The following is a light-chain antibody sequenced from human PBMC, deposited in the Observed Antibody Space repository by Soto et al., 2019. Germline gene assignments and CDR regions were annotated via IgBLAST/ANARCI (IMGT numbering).Light chain of an antibody. V-gene: IGKV3-11*01. CDR3: QQRSKRTLK. CDR1: QSVSRY. Sequence: EIVLTQTPDTLSAPPLDTATLSFRASQSVSRYLAWYQQKPGQAPRLLIYDASSRATGIPARFSGSGSGTDFTLTISSLEPEDFAVYYCQQRSKRTLKFGQGTRLEIK. CDR2: DAS. J-gene: IGKJ5*01.